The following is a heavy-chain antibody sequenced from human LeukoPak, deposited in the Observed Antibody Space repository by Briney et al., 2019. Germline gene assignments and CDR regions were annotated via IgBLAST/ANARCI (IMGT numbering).Heavy chain of an antibody. J-gene: IGHJ6*03. D-gene: IGHD4-17*01. Sequence: GGSLRLSCAASGFSFSSHGMHWVRQAPGKGLEWVAVIWYDGSNKYYADSVKGRFTISRDNSKNTLYLQMNSLRAEDTAVYYCAKGRDGDYPGWDYYYYMDVWGKGTTVTVSS. CDR1: GFSFSSHG. V-gene: IGHV3-33*06. CDR3: AKGRDGDYPGWDYYYYMDV. CDR2: IWYDGSNK.